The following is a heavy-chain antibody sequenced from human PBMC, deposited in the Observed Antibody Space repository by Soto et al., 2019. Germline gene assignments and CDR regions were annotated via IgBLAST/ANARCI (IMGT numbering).Heavy chain of an antibody. Sequence: QVQLVQSGAEVKKPGSSVKVSCKASGGTFSSYAISWVRQAPGQGLEWLGGIIPIFGTANYAQKFQGRVTITADEATSTADMELGSLSSEDTAVYYCASYYYDSSGEGYWGQGTLVTVSS. CDR1: GGTFSSYA. V-gene: IGHV1-69*01. D-gene: IGHD3-22*01. CDR3: ASYYYDSSGEGY. J-gene: IGHJ4*02. CDR2: IIPIFGTA.